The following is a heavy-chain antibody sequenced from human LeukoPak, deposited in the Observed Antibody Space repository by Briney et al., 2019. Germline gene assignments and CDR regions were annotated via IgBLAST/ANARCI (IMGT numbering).Heavy chain of an antibody. Sequence: GRALRLSCAASGFTFSNAWMSWVRQAPGKGLEWVGRIKSKTDGGTTDYAAPVKGRFTISRDDSKNTLYLQMNSLKTEDTAVYYCTTGPEPNYYYYGMDVWGQGTTVTVSS. CDR3: TTGPEPNYYYYGMDV. D-gene: IGHD1-14*01. CDR2: IKSKTDGGTT. J-gene: IGHJ6*02. V-gene: IGHV3-15*01. CDR1: GFTFSNAW.